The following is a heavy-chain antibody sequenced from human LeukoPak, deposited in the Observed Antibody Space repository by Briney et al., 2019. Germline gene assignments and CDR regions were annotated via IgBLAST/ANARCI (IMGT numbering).Heavy chain of an antibody. Sequence: PSETLSLTCTVSGGSISSYYWSWIRQPPGKGLEWIGYIYYSGSTNYNPSLKSRVTISVDTSKNQFSLKLSSVTAADRAAYYCARDPWDNVPYWYFDLWGRGTLVTVSS. CDR2: IYYSGST. CDR1: GGSISSYY. D-gene: IGHD2-15*01. V-gene: IGHV4-59*01. J-gene: IGHJ2*01. CDR3: ARDPWDNVPYWYFDL.